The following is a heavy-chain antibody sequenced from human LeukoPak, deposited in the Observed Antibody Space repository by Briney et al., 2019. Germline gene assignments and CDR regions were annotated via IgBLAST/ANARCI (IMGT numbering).Heavy chain of an antibody. D-gene: IGHD3-16*01. J-gene: IGHJ4*02. CDR1: GFTVSSYY. CDR2: IYSGGST. Sequence: GSLRLSCVASGFTVSSYYVSWVRQAPGKGLEWVSVIYSGGSTYYADSVEGRFTVSRDNPKNTLYLEMKSLRADDTAVYYCARDLHPRLTGYFDYWGQGTVVTVSS. CDR3: ARDLHPRLTGYFDY. V-gene: IGHV3-53*01.